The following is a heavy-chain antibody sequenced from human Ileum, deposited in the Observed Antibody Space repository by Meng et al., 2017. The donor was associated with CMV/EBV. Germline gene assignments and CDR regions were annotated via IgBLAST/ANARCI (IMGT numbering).Heavy chain of an antibody. D-gene: IGHD2-2*01. CDR1: GYIFTDYY. Sequence: SVKVSCKASGYIFTDYYIYWVRQAPGQGLEWMGWIKLNSGGTRYAPKFQGRVTMTRDTSIDTAYMELNSLKSDDTAVYYCARDPGCDDPTCYGIGWDLWGQGTLVTVSS. J-gene: IGHJ5*02. CDR3: ARDPGCDDPTCYGIGWDL. CDR2: IKLNSGGT. V-gene: IGHV1-2*02.